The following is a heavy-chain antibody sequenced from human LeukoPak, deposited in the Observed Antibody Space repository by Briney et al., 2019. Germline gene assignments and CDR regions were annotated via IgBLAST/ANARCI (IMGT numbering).Heavy chain of an antibody. V-gene: IGHV4-39*01. CDR3: ARLALIGWYVDY. CDR2: IYYSGST. D-gene: IGHD6-19*01. Sequence: PSETLSLTCTVSGGSISSSSYYWGWIRQPPGKGLEWIGSIYYSGSTYYNPSLKSRVTISVDTSKNQFSLKLSSVTAADTAVYYCARLALIGWYVDYWDQGTLVTVSS. CDR1: GGSISSSSYY. J-gene: IGHJ4*02.